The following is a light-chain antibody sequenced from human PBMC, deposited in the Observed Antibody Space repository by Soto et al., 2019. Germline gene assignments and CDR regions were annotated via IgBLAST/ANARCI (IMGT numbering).Light chain of an antibody. CDR2: GAS. Sequence: EIVMTQSPATLSVSPGGRATLSWRASQSISDTLAWYQQKPGQAPRLLIYGASTGATGIPARFSGSGSGTEFTLTISSLQSEDFAVYYCQQYSSWVWTFGQGTKVDIK. CDR3: QQYSSWVWT. V-gene: IGKV3-15*01. J-gene: IGKJ1*01. CDR1: QSISDT.